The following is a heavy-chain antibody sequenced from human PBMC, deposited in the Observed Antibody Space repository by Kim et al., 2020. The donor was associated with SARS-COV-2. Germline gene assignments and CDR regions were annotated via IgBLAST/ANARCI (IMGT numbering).Heavy chain of an antibody. D-gene: IGHD6-19*01. J-gene: IGHJ6*02. V-gene: IGHV4-59*12. Sequence: TPSLKSRVNISVDTAENQFSLGLSSVTAADTDVYYCARLYSSGWNGMDVWGQGTTVTVSS. CDR3: ARLYSSGWNGMDV.